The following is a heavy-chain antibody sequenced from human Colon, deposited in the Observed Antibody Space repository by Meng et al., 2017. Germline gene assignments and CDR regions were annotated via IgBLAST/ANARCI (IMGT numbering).Heavy chain of an antibody. D-gene: IGHD3-10*01. V-gene: IGHV3-33*03. CDR2: IWYDGIKK. Sequence: GGSLRLSCAASGFTLSNHGMHWVRQAPGKGLEWVAVIWYDGIKKQYADSVKGRLTISRDTAKSTGDLQMNSLRVEEMAVYYCAKERSYYSDDSWGQGTLVTVSS. J-gene: IGHJ4*02. CDR3: AKERSYYSDDS. CDR1: GFTLSNHG.